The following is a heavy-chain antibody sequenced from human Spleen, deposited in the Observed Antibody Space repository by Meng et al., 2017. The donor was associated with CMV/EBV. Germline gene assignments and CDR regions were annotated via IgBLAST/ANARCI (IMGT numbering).Heavy chain of an antibody. CDR2: INHSGNT. CDR3: ARAEGYYDFWSGYNHYFDY. CDR1: GGSFSGYF. Sequence: GSLRLSCAVYGGSFSGYFWTWIRQPPGKGLEWIGEINHSGNTDYNPSLESRVTVSIDTSKNQFSLKLSSVTAADTAVYYCARAEGYYDFWSGYNHYFDYWGQGTLVTVSS. J-gene: IGHJ4*02. D-gene: IGHD3-3*01. V-gene: IGHV4-34*01.